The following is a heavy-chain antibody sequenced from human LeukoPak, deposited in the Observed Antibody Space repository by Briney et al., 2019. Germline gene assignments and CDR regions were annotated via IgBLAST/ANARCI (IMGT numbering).Heavy chain of an antibody. CDR3: TTDLYCGGDCYSYYFDY. Sequence: GGSLRLSCAASGFTFSNAWMSWVRQAPGKGLEWVGRIKSKTDGGTTDYAAPVKGRFTISRDDSKNTLYLQMNSLKTEDTAVYYCTTDLYCGGDCYSYYFDYWGQGTLVTVSS. CDR1: GFTFSNAW. CDR2: IKSKTDGGTT. D-gene: IGHD2-21*02. J-gene: IGHJ4*02. V-gene: IGHV3-15*01.